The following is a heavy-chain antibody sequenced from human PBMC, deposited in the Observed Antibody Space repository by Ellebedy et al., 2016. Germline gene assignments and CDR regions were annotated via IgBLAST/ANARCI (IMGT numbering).Heavy chain of an antibody. V-gene: IGHV2-5*01. CDR2: IYGNDDK. CDR3: AHRTTVTSVDY. D-gene: IGHD4-17*01. J-gene: IGHJ4*02. Sequence: SGPTLVKPPQTLTLTCTFSGFSLSTSGTTVGWVRQPPGEALEWLAFIYGNDDKRYIPSLKSRLTITKDTSKNQVVLTMTNMDPVDTATYFCAHRTTVTSVDYWGRGTLVTVSS. CDR1: GFSLSTSGTT.